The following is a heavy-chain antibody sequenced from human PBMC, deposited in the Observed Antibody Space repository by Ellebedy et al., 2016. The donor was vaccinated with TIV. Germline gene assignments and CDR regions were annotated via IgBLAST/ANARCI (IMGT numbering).Heavy chain of an antibody. Sequence: GESLKISCAASGFTFSRHTMSWVRQAPGKGLEWLTFISYDETNKNYADSVRGRFVISRDNSKNTLYLQMNSLRAEDTAVYYCAKPYDILISPFHHWGQGTLVTVSS. CDR1: GFTFSRHT. V-gene: IGHV3-30-3*02. CDR2: ISYDETNK. CDR3: AKPYDILISPFHH. J-gene: IGHJ1*01. D-gene: IGHD3-9*01.